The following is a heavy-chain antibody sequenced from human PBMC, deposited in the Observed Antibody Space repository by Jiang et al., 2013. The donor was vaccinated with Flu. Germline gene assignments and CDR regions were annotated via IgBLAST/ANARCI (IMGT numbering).Heavy chain of an antibody. Sequence: WVRQAPGQGLEWMGGIIPIFGTANYAQKFQGRVTITADKSTSTAYMELSSLRSEDTAVYYCADSLAELDAFDIWGQGTMVTVSS. CDR2: IIPIFGTA. CDR3: ADSLAELDAFDI. V-gene: IGHV1-69*06. J-gene: IGHJ3*02. D-gene: IGHD1-14*01.